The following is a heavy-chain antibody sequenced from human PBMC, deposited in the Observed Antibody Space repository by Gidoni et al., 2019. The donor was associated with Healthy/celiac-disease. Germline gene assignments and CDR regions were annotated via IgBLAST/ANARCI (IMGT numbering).Heavy chain of an antibody. J-gene: IGHJ4*02. CDR3: ARDFGEDYFDY. CDR2: MNSDGSST. V-gene: IGHV3-74*01. D-gene: IGHD3-16*01. CDR1: GCTFRSYW. Sequence: EVQLVESGGGLVQPGGSLRLSCAASGCTFRSYWMPGVREAPGKGLVWVARMNSDGSSTSYADSVKGRFTISRDNAKNTLYLQMNSLRAEDTAVYYCARDFGEDYFDYWGQGTLVTVSS.